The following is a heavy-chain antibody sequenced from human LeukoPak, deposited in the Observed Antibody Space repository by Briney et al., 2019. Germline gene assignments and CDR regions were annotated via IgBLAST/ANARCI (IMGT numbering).Heavy chain of an antibody. Sequence: GRSLRLSCAASGFTFTNAWMSWVRQAPGKGLEWVGRIKSKTDGGTTDYAAAVKGRFTISRDDSKNTLYLQMNSLETEDTAVYSCTNTVVVVASTGFDYWGQGTLVTVSS. CDR2: IKSKTDGGTT. CDR3: TNTVVVVASTGFDY. V-gene: IGHV3-15*01. D-gene: IGHD2-15*01. J-gene: IGHJ4*02. CDR1: GFTFTNAW.